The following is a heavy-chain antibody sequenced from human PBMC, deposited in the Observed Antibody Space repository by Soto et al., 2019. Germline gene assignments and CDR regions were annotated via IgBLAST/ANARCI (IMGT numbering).Heavy chain of an antibody. V-gene: IGHV1-69*08. J-gene: IGHJ5*02. CDR3: AIDPCSVGGPIS. CDR2: ISPILNKP. Sequence: QVQLVQSGAEVRKPGSSVKVSCKASGGTLSSSTITWVRLAPGQGLEWMGRISPILNKPTYAQRFQGRVSITADKSTSTAYMELGNLRSEDTAVYYCAIDPCSVGGPISWGQGTLVTVSS. D-gene: IGHD1-26*01. CDR1: GGTLSSST.